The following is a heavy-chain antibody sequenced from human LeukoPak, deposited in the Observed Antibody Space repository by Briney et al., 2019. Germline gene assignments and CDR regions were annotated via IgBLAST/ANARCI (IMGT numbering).Heavy chain of an antibody. CDR1: GFTFSSYW. V-gene: IGHV3-74*01. J-gene: IGHJ6*03. CDR2: INSDGSST. CDR3: AREGEKVLYRGERYYYYYYMDV. D-gene: IGHD3-10*01. Sequence: GGSLRLSCAASGFTFSSYWMHWVRQAPGKGLVWVSRINSDGSSTSYADSVKGRFTISRDNAKNTLYLQMNSLRDEDTAVYYCAREGEKVLYRGERYYYYYYMDVWGKGTTVTVSS.